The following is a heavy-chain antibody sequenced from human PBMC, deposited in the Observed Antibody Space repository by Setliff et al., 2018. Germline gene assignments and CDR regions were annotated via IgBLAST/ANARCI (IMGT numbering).Heavy chain of an antibody. CDR3: ARVNYYDSSSDY. Sequence: PSETLSLTCTVSGDSISGDYWTWIRQPAGKALEWIGHISPSGSTYYNPSLKSRVTISVDTSKNQFSLKLSSVTAADTAVYYCARVNYYDSSSDYWGQGTLVTVSS. CDR2: ISPSGST. CDR1: GDSISGDY. J-gene: IGHJ4*02. D-gene: IGHD3-22*01. V-gene: IGHV4-4*07.